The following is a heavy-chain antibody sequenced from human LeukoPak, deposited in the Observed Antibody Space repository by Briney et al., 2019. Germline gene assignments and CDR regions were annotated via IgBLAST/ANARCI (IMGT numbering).Heavy chain of an antibody. J-gene: IGHJ4*02. CDR1: GFTFSSYA. CDR2: ISGSGGST. V-gene: IGHV3-23*01. Sequence: GGSLRLSCAASGFTFSSYAMSWVRQAPGKGLEWVSAISGSGGSTYYADSVKGRFTISRDNAKNSLYLQMNSLRAEDTAVYYCARDGKDDYFDYWGQGTLVTVSS. CDR3: ARDGKDDYFDY. D-gene: IGHD2-15*01.